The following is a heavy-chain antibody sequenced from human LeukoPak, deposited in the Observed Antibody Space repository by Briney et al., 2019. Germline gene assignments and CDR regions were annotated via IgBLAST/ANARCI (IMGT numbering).Heavy chain of an antibody. D-gene: IGHD6-6*01. CDR3: ARNLVAGGGYYYGMDV. CDR1: GYSFTSYW. J-gene: IGHJ6*02. CDR2: IYPGDSDT. V-gene: IGHV5-51*01. Sequence: GESLKISCKGSGYSFTSYWIGWVRQMPGKGLEWMGIIYPGDSDTRYSPSFQGQVTISADKSISTAYLQWSSLKASDTAMYYCARNLVAGGGYYYGMDVRGQGTTVTVSS.